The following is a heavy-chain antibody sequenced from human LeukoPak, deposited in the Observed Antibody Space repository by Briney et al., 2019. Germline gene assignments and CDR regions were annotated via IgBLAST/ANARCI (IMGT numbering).Heavy chain of an antibody. V-gene: IGHV4-4*02. D-gene: IGHD4-23*01. CDR3: ARNGGNSDFDY. Sequence: SETLSLTCAVSGGSISGSDWWSWVRQRPRKGLKWIGEIYHSGSTNYNPSLKSRVTISVDKSKNQFSLKLSSVTAADTAVYYCARNGGNSDFDYWGQGTLVTVSS. J-gene: IGHJ4*02. CDR1: GGSISGSDW. CDR2: IYHSGST.